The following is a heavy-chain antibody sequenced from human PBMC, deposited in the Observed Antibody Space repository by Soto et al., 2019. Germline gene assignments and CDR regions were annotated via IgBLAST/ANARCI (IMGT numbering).Heavy chain of an antibody. CDR1: GFTFSSYA. D-gene: IGHD3-22*01. CDR2: ISGSGGST. CDR3: ASWHHYYDSSGYYPFGY. V-gene: IGHV3-23*01. J-gene: IGHJ4*02. Sequence: GGSLRLSCAASGFTFSSYAMSWVRQAPGKGLEWVSAISGSGGSTYYADSVKGRFTISRDNSKNTLYLQMNSLRAEDTAVYYCASWHHYYDSSGYYPFGYWGQGTLVTVSS.